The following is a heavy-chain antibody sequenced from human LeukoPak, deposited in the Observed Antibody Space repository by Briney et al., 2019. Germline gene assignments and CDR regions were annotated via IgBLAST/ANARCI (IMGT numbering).Heavy chain of an antibody. V-gene: IGHV1-18*01. CDR2: ISFYNGNT. D-gene: IGHD3-22*01. CDR3: ARDGPYYYDSSGYRVGAFDI. Sequence: ASVKVSCKSSGYTFTIDGVSWVRQAPGQGLEWMGWISFYNGNTNYAQKLQGRVTMTTDTSTSTAYMELRSLRSDDTAVYYCARDGPYYYDSSGYRVGAFDIWGQGTMVTVSS. CDR1: GYTFTIDG. J-gene: IGHJ3*02.